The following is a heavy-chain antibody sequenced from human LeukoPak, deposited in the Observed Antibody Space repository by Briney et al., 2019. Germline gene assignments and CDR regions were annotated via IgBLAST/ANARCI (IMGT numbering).Heavy chain of an antibody. Sequence: PGRSLRLSCAASGFTFSSYAMHWVRQAPGKGLEWVAVISYDGSNKYYADSVKGRFTISRDNSKNTLYLQMNSLRAEDTAVYYCARDLISELWFGEPLHGDAFDIWGQGTMVTVSS. D-gene: IGHD3-10*01. CDR2: ISYDGSNK. CDR1: GFTFSSYA. V-gene: IGHV3-30-3*01. CDR3: ARDLISELWFGEPLHGDAFDI. J-gene: IGHJ3*02.